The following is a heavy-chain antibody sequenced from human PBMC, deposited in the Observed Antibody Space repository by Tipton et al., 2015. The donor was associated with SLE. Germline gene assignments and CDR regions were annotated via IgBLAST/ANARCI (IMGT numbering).Heavy chain of an antibody. CDR1: GGSISSYY. J-gene: IGHJ4*02. CDR3: ARGDCSSTSCLDY. V-gene: IGHV4-59*01. D-gene: IGHD2-2*01. Sequence: LRLSCTVSGGSISSYYWSWIRQPPGKGLEWIGYIYYSGSTNYNPSLKSRVTISVDTSKNQFSLRLSSVTAADTAVYYCARGDCSSTSCLDYWGQGTLVTVSS. CDR2: IYYSGST.